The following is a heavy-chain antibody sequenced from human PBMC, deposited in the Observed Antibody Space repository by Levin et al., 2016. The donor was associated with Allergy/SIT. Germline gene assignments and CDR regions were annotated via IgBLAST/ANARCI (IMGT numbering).Heavy chain of an antibody. J-gene: IGHJ5*02. CDR2: IYYNGNI. D-gene: IGHD4/OR15-4a*01. CDR3: ATIAGGDYGDWFDP. Sequence: WIRQPPGKGLEWIGYIYYNGNIDYTPSLKSRVTISADTSKNQFYMKMSSVTAADTAVYYCATIAGGDYGDWFDPWGQGTLVTVSS. V-gene: IGHV4-59*01.